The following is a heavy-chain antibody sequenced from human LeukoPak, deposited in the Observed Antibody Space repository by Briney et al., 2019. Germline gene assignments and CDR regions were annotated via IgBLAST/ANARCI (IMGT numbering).Heavy chain of an antibody. CDR2: IYYSGST. J-gene: IGHJ5*02. CDR3: ARDRGPGGSYYNWFDP. Sequence: KPSETLSLTCTVSGGSISSYYWSWIRQPPGKGLEWIGYIYYSGSTNYNPSLKSRVTISVDTSKNQFSLKLSSVTAADTAMYYCARDRGPGGSYYNWFDPWGQGTLVTVSS. V-gene: IGHV4-59*01. CDR1: GGSISSYY. D-gene: IGHD1-26*01.